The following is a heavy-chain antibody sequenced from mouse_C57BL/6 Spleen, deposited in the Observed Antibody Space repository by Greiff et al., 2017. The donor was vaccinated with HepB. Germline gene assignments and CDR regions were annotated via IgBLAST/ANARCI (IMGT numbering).Heavy chain of an antibody. Sequence: VQLQQSGPELVKPGASVKLSCKASGYTFTSYDINWVKQRPGQGLEWIGWIYPRDGSTKYNEKFKGKATLTVDTSSSTAYMELHSLTSEDSAVYFCARLGFTTVVATNFDYWGQGTTLTVSS. D-gene: IGHD1-1*01. CDR3: ARLGFTTVVATNFDY. J-gene: IGHJ2*01. CDR2: IYPRDGST. V-gene: IGHV1-85*01. CDR1: GYTFTSYD.